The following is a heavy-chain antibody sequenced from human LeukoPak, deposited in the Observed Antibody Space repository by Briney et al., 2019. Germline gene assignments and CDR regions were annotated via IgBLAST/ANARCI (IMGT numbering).Heavy chain of an antibody. J-gene: IGHJ4*02. CDR2: INPSGGST. Sequence: ASVKVSCKASGYTFTSYYMHWVRQAPGQGLEWMGIINPSGGSTSYAQKLQGRVTMTTDTSTGTAYMELRSLRSDDTAVYYCARRWVAFWSGLDYFDYWGQGTLVTISS. CDR3: ARRWVAFWSGLDYFDY. CDR1: GYTFTSYY. D-gene: IGHD3-3*01. V-gene: IGHV1-46*01.